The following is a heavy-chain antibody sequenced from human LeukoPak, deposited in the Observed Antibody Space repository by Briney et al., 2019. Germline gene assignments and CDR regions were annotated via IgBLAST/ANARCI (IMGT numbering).Heavy chain of an antibody. V-gene: IGHV3-30-3*01. J-gene: IGHJ4*02. CDR3: ARGVGYGSGSY. CDR2: ISYDGSNK. D-gene: IGHD3-10*01. CDR1: GFTFSSYA. Sequence: HPGRSLRLSCTASGFTFSSYAMHWVRQAPGKGLEWVAVISYDGSNKYYADSVKGRFTISRDNSKNTLYLQMNSLRAEDTAVYYCARGVGYGSGSYWGQGTLVTVSS.